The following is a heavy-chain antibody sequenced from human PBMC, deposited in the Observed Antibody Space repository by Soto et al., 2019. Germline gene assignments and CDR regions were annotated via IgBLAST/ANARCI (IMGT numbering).Heavy chain of an antibody. J-gene: IGHJ4*02. CDR3: AKDRDRGYSYGPFDY. V-gene: IGHV3-30*18. Sequence: PGGFLRLSCAASGFTFSSYGMHWVRQAPGKGLEWVAVISYDGSNKYYADSVKGRFTISRDNSKNTLYLQMNSLRAEDTAVYYCAKDRDRGYSYGPFDYWGQGTLVTVSS. CDR2: ISYDGSNK. D-gene: IGHD5-18*01. CDR1: GFTFSSYG.